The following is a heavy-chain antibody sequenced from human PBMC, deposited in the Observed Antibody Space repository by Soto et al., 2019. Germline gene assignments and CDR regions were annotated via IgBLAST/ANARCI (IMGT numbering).Heavy chain of an antibody. J-gene: IGHJ5*02. CDR1: GGSSSSYY. D-gene: IGHD3-22*01. V-gene: IGHV4-59*01. Sequence: SEALSLTCTVSGGSSSSYYWSWIRQPPGNGLEWIGYIDYSGSTNYNPSLKSRVTISVDTSKNQFSLKLSSVTAADTAVYYCARGWYYHSSGYPRFDPLCQGSLVTVYS. CDR2: IDYSGST. CDR3: ARGWYYHSSGYPRFDP.